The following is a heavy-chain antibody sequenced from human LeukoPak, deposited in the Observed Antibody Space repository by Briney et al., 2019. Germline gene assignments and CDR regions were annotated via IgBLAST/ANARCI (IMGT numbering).Heavy chain of an antibody. CDR2: ISGSGGST. CDR3: AKDLLRTGTTEVDY. CDR1: GFTFSSYA. V-gene: IGHV3-23*01. D-gene: IGHD1-1*01. J-gene: IGHJ4*02. Sequence: GGSLRLSSAASGFTFSSYAMSWVRQAPGKGLEWVSAISGSGGSTYYADSVKGRFTISRDNSKNTLYLQMNSLRAEDTAVYYCAKDLLRTGTTEVDYWGQGTLVTVSS.